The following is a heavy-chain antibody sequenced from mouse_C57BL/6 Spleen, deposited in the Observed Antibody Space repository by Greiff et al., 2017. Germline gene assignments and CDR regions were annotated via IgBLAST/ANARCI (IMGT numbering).Heavy chain of an antibody. V-gene: IGHV3-8*01. Sequence: DVKLQESGPGLAKPSQTLSLTCSVTGYSITSDYWNWIRKFPGNKLEYMGYISYSGSTYYNPSLKSRISITRDTSKNQYYLQLNSVTTEDTATYYCARSVVAPYWYFDVWGTGTTVTVSS. CDR2: ISYSGST. D-gene: IGHD1-1*01. J-gene: IGHJ1*03. CDR3: ARSVVAPYWYFDV. CDR1: GYSITSDY.